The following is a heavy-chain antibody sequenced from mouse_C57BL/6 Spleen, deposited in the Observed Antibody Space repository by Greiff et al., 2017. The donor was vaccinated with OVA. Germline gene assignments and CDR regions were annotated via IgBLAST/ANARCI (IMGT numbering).Heavy chain of an antibody. CDR1: GYTFTDYY. D-gene: IGHD1-1*01. V-gene: IGHV1-26*01. Sequence: EVQLQQSGPELVKPGASVKISCKASGYTFTDYYMNWVKQSHGKSLEWIGDINPNNGGTSYNQKFKGKATLTVDKSSSTAYMELRSLTSEDSAVYYCARSLFSTTEYFDYWGQGTTLTVSS. CDR3: ARSLFSTTEYFDY. J-gene: IGHJ2*01. CDR2: INPNNGGT.